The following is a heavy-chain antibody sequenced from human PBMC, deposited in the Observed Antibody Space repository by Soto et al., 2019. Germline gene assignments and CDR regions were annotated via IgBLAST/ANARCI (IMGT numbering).Heavy chain of an antibody. Sequence: GGSLRLSCAASGFTFSSYGMHWVRQAPGKGLEWVAVIWYDGSNKYYADSVKGRFTISRDNSKNTLYLQMNSLRAEDTAVYYCARDVLYYDILTGNDYFDYWGQGTLVTVSS. V-gene: IGHV3-33*01. CDR1: GFTFSSYG. J-gene: IGHJ4*02. CDR2: IWYDGSNK. CDR3: ARDVLYYDILTGNDYFDY. D-gene: IGHD3-9*01.